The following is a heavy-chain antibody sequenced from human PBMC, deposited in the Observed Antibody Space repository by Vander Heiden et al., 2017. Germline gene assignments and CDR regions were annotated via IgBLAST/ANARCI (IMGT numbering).Heavy chain of an antibody. CDR2: IYYSGGT. V-gene: IGHV4-30-4*01. CDR3: GRDEWELRRFDP. J-gene: IGHJ5*02. Sequence: QVQLQESCPGLVKPSQTLSLTCTVSGGSISSGDYYWSWIRQPPGKGLEWIGYIYYSGGTYYYPSLKSRVTISVDTSKNQFSLQLRSVTAADTAVYYCGRDEWELRRFDPWGQGTLVTVSS. CDR1: GGSISSGDYY. D-gene: IGHD1-26*01.